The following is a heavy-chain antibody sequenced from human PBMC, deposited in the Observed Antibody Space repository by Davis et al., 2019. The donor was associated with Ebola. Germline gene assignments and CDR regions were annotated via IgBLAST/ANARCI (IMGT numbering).Heavy chain of an antibody. V-gene: IGHV3-7*01. J-gene: IGHJ4*02. CDR1: GFTFSGYW. Sequence: GESLKISCAASGFTFSGYWMHWVRQAPGKGLEWVANIKQDGSEKYYVDSVKGRFTISRDNAKNSLYLQMNSLRAEDTAVYYCARGQLNLDYWGQGTLVTVSS. CDR3: ARGQLNLDY. CDR2: IKQDGSEK. D-gene: IGHD2-2*01.